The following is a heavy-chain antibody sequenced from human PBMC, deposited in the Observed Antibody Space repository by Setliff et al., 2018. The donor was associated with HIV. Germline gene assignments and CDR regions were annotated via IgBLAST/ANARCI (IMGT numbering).Heavy chain of an antibody. V-gene: IGHV1-46*01. CDR3: ARGYCSGGNKFWEMPFDY. CDR2: INPSGGST. Sequence: ASVKVSCKASGYTFTSYYMHWVRQAPGQGLEWMGIINPSGGSTSYAQKFQGRVTMTRDTSTSTVYMELSSLRSEDTAVYYCARGYCSGGNKFWEMPFDYWGQGTLVTVSS. D-gene: IGHD2-15*01. J-gene: IGHJ4*02. CDR1: GYTFTSYY.